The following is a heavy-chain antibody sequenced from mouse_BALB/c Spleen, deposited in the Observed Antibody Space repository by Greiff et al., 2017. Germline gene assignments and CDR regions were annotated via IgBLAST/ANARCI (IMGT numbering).Heavy chain of an antibody. CDR2: ISSGGST. CDR1: GFTFSSYA. Sequence: DVKLVESGGGLVKPGGSLKLSCAASGFTFSSYAMSWVRQTPEKRLEWVASISSGGSTYYPDSVKGRFTISRDNARNILYLQMSSLRSEDTAMYYCAREDDTFDYWGQGTTLTVSS. J-gene: IGHJ2*01. V-gene: IGHV5-6-5*01. D-gene: IGHD2-3*01. CDR3: AREDDTFDY.